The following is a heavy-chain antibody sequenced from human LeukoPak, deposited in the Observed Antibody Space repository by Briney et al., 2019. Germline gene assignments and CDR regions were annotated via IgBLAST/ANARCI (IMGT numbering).Heavy chain of an antibody. J-gene: IGHJ4*02. Sequence: GSSVKVSCKASGGTFSSYAISWVRQAPGQGLEWMGGIIPIFGTANYAQKFQGRVTITTDESTSTAYMELSRLRSEDTAVYYCARAKGWRYLETASGSLDYWGQGTLVTVSS. CDR1: GGTFSSYA. CDR3: ARAKGWRYLETASGSLDY. D-gene: IGHD5-18*01. V-gene: IGHV1-69*05. CDR2: IIPIFGTA.